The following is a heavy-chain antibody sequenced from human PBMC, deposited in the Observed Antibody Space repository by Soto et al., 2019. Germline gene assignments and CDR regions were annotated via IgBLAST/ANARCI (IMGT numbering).Heavy chain of an antibody. Sequence: HLVQSGPEVKQPGASVTVSCKTSGDTFTNFGLSWLRQAPGQGLEWMGWIATYNSNKNYAQKFQGRLTLTTDTSTSTADMELKSLGYDDTAVYYCARVLRGVVNWFDPWGQGTLVTVSS. J-gene: IGHJ5*02. CDR2: IATYNSNK. CDR3: ARVLRGVVNWFDP. D-gene: IGHD3-10*01. CDR1: GDTFTNFG. V-gene: IGHV1-18*01.